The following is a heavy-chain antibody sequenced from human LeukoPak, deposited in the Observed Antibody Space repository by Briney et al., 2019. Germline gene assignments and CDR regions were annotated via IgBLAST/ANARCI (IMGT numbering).Heavy chain of an antibody. V-gene: IGHV3-11*01. CDR3: ARDLGYYESSGYYHYFDY. CDR1: GFLFSDYY. J-gene: IGHJ4*02. CDR2: ISSSGSAT. D-gene: IGHD3-22*01. Sequence: GGSLRLSCAASGFLFSDYYMTWIRQAPGKGLEWLSYISSSGSATDYADSVEGRFTISRDNAKNSLYLQMSSLRAEDTAVYYCARDLGYYESSGYYHYFDYWGQGTLVTVSS.